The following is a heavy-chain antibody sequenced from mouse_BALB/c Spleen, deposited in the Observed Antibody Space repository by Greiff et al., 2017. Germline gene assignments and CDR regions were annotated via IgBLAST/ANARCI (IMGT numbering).Heavy chain of an antibody. V-gene: IGHV5-6-3*01. J-gene: IGHJ4*01. CDR3: ARTSYYGYSYYAMDY. CDR1: GFTFSSYG. CDR2: INSNGGST. Sequence: EVQGVESGGGLVQPGGSLKLSCAASGFTFSSYGMSWVRQTPDKRLELVATINSNGGSTYYPDSVKGRFTISRDNAKNTLYLQMSSLKSEDTAMYYCARTSYYGYSYYAMDYWGQGTSVTVSS. D-gene: IGHD1-2*01.